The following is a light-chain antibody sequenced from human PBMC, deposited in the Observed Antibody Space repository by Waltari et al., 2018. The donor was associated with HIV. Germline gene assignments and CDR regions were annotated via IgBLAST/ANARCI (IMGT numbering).Light chain of an antibody. V-gene: IGLV2-11*03. Sequence: CTGTSSDVGNYNYVSWYQQHPGKVPKLMIYDVSKRPSGVSNRLSGSKSGNTASLTISGLQAEDEADYYCCSYTGSKIYVFGTGTQVTVL. CDR3: CSYTGSKIYV. CDR2: DVS. J-gene: IGLJ1*01. CDR1: SSDVGNYNY.